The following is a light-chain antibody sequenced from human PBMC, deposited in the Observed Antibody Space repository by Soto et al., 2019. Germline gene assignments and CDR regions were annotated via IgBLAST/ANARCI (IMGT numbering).Light chain of an antibody. J-gene: IGLJ2*01. V-gene: IGLV2-14*03. Sequence: QSVLTQPASVSGSPGQSITMSCTGTSNDIGPYNYVSWYQQHPGKAPKLLIYDVINRPSGVSDRFSGSKSGRTASLTISGLQAEDEADYYCSSYTSVIAVVFGGGTKVTVL. CDR2: DVI. CDR3: SSYTSVIAVV. CDR1: SNDIGPYNY.